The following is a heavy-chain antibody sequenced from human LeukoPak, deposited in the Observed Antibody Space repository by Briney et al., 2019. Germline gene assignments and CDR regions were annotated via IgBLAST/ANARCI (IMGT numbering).Heavy chain of an antibody. V-gene: IGHV4-59*01. Sequence: SETLSLTCTVSGGSISSYYWSWIRQPPGKGLEWIGYIYYSGSTNYNPSLKSRVTISVDTSKNQFSLKLSSVTAADTAVYYCARARAAQYSSSWSLDYWGQGTLVTASS. D-gene: IGHD6-13*01. J-gene: IGHJ4*02. CDR3: ARARAAQYSSSWSLDY. CDR2: IYYSGST. CDR1: GGSISSYY.